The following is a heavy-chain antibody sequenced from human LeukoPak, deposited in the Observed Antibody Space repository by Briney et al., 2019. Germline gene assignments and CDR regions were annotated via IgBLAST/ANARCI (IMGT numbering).Heavy chain of an antibody. J-gene: IGHJ4*01. CDR2: IDPNSGGT. V-gene: IGHV1-2*06. Sequence: ASVKVSCKTYGYSFTDYFVHWVRQAPGQGLEWMGRIDPNSGGTNDVHKFQGRVTMSRDTSISTVYMELSGLGFDDTAIYYCSRGRKGDFQNADYLGQGTPVTVSP. CDR1: GYSFTDYF. CDR3: SRGRKGDFQNADY. D-gene: IGHD2-21*02.